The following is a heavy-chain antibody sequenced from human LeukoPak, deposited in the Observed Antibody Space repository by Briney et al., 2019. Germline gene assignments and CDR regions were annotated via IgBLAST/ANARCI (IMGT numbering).Heavy chain of an antibody. CDR2: ISGSGGST. Sequence: PGGSLRLSCAASGFTFSSYAMSWVRQAPGKGLEWVSAISGSGGSTYYGNSVKGRFTISRDNSKNTLYLQINSLRAEDTAVYYCAKEGSYDILTGYGQYWGQGTLVTVSS. V-gene: IGHV3-23*01. J-gene: IGHJ4*02. CDR3: AKEGSYDILTGYGQY. CDR1: GFTFSSYA. D-gene: IGHD3-9*01.